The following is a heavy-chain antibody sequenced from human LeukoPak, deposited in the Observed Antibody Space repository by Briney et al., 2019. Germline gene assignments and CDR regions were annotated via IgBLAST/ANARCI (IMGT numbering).Heavy chain of an antibody. D-gene: IGHD2-21*01. CDR2: ISTDGSST. J-gene: IGHJ4*02. V-gene: IGHV3-74*01. CDR3: ARGLSDSPPTLDY. CDR1: GFTFSTYW. Sequence: PGGSLRLSCAASGFTFSTYWMHWVRQGPGKGLVWVSRISTDGSSTSYADSVKGRFTISRDNARNTLYLQMNSLGPEDTAIYFCARGLSDSPPTLDYWGQGTLVAVSS.